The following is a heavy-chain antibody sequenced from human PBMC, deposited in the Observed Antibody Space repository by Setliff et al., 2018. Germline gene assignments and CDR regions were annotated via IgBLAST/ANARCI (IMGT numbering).Heavy chain of an antibody. CDR1: GASINSGTYY. CDR3: ARTGTYRYFDY. V-gene: IGHV4-39*01. J-gene: IGHJ4*02. CDR2: IHYSGTT. Sequence: SETPSLTCTVSGASINSGTYYWAWIRQPPGKGLEWIGRIHYSGTTYYNASLKSRVTMSVDTSKNQFSLNLSSVTAADTAVYYCARTGTYRYFDYWGQGALVTVSS. D-gene: IGHD1-26*01.